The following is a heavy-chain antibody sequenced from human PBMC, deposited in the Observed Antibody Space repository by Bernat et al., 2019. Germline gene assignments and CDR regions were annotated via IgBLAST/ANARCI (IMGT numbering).Heavy chain of an antibody. Sequence: QVQLVESGGGVVQPGRSLRLSCAASGFSFSTYGIQWVRQAPGKGLEWVAVVSSDGHTKIYVDSVKGRFAISRDNSKNTLYLQMNSLGVEDTAVYYCVKEGHSRGYGAYFDSWGQGALVTVSS. V-gene: IGHV3-30*18. D-gene: IGHD6-25*01. CDR2: VSSDGHTK. CDR3: VKEGHSRGYGAYFDS. CDR1: GFSFSTYG. J-gene: IGHJ4*02.